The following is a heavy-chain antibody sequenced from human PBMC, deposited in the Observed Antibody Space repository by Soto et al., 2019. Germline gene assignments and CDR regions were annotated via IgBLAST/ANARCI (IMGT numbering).Heavy chain of an antibody. V-gene: IGHV4-39*01. D-gene: IGHD3-16*02. Sequence: PSETLSLTCTVSGCSISSSSYYWGWIRQPPGKGLEWIGSIYYSGSTYYNPSLKSRVTISVDTSKNQFSLKLSSVTAADTAVYYCARHSFYTHFDYWGQGTLVTVSS. J-gene: IGHJ4*02. CDR2: IYYSGST. CDR3: ARHSFYTHFDY. CDR1: GCSISSSSYY.